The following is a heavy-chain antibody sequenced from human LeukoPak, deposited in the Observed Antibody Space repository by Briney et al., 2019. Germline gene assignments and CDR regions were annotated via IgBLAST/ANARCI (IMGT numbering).Heavy chain of an antibody. CDR1: GISLSTSGVG. V-gene: IGHV2-5*01. Sequence: SGPTLLKPPETLTLSCTFSGISLSTSGVGVGWLRQPPGKALEWLALIYWNDDKRYSPSLKSRLTITKDTSKNQVVLTMTNMDPVDTATYICAHRSISAFGTGRDFFYLWGQGTLVTVSS. CDR3: AHRSISAFGTGRDFFYL. CDR2: IYWNDDK. D-gene: IGHD6-13*01. J-gene: IGHJ1*01.